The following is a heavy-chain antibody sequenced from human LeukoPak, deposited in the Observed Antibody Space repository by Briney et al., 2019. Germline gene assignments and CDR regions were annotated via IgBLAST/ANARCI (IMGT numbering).Heavy chain of an antibody. Sequence: GASVKVSCKASGYTFTSYYMHWVRQAPGQGLEWMGIINPSGGSTSYAQKFQGRVTMTRDTSISTAYMELSRLRSDDTAVYYCARGTYYDFWSGPKQRALGFDPWGQGTLVTVSS. D-gene: IGHD3-3*01. CDR1: GYTFTSYY. CDR2: INPSGGST. CDR3: ARGTYYDFWSGPKQRALGFDP. J-gene: IGHJ5*02. V-gene: IGHV1-46*01.